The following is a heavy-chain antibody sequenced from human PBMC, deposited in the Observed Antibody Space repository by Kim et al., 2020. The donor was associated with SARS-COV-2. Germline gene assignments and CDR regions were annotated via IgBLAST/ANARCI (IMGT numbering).Heavy chain of an antibody. CDR2: IIPIFGTA. D-gene: IGHD2-15*01. CDR1: GGTFSSYA. V-gene: IGHV1-69*13. CDR3: ARDLGIYYYYYYGMDV. J-gene: IGHJ6*02. Sequence: SVKVSCKASGGTFSSYAISWVRQAPGQGLEWMGGIIPIFGTANYAQKFQGRVTITADESTSTAYMELSSLRSEDTAVYYCARDLGIYYYYYYGMDVWGQGTTVTVSS.